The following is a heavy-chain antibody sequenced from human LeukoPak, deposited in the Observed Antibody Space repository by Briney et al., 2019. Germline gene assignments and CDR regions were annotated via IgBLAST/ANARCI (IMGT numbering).Heavy chain of an antibody. Sequence: SETLSLTCTVSGGSISSYYWSWIRQPPGKGLEWIGYIYYSGSTNYNPSLKSRVTISVDTSKNQFSLKLSSVTAADTAVYYCARDYYYYYGMDVWGQGTTVTVSS. J-gene: IGHJ6*02. CDR2: IYYSGST. CDR3: ARDYYYYYGMDV. V-gene: IGHV4-59*01. CDR1: GGSISSYY.